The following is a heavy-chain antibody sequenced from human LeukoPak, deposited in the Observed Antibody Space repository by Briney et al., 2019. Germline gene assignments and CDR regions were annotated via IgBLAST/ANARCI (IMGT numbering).Heavy chain of an antibody. Sequence: GASVKVSCKASGYTFTSYDINWVRQAPGQGLEWMGWMNPNSGNTGYAQKFQGRVTMTRNTSISTAYMELSSLRSEDTAVCYCARVRGSYAYFDGMDVWGQGTTVTVSS. CDR2: MNPNSGNT. CDR3: ARVRGSYAYFDGMDV. J-gene: IGHJ6*02. V-gene: IGHV1-8*01. CDR1: GYTFTSYD. D-gene: IGHD5-18*01.